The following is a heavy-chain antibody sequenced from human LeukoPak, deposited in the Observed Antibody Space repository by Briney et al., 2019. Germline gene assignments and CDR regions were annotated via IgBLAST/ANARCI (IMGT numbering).Heavy chain of an antibody. V-gene: IGHV3-48*04. CDR1: GFTLSSYN. J-gene: IGHJ4*02. Sequence: GGSLRLSCAASGFTLSSYNMNWVRQAPGKGLEWFSYISSSSSNIYYADSVKGRFTISRDNAKNSLYLQMNSLRAEDSAVYYCARDPYYYGSGSYPSQGPFDVWGQGTLVTVSS. D-gene: IGHD3-10*01. CDR3: ARDPYYYGSGSYPSQGPFDV. CDR2: ISSSSSNI.